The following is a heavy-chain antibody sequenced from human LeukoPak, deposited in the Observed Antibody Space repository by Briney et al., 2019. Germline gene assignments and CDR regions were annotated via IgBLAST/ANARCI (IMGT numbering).Heavy chain of an antibody. CDR1: GFSFSTYW. Sequence: GGSLRLSCAASGFSFSTYWMHWVRQVPGTGLVWVSRTNTDGSITDYADSVKGRFTISRDDAKDTLYLQVNSLRPEDTAVYYCGRDLGGRGGAWGQGTLVTVSS. V-gene: IGHV3-74*01. CDR2: TNTDGSIT. CDR3: GRDLGGRGGA. D-gene: IGHD1-26*01. J-gene: IGHJ5*02.